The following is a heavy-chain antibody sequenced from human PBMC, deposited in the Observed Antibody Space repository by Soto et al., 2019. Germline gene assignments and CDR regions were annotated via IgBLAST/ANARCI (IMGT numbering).Heavy chain of an antibody. D-gene: IGHD5-18*01. V-gene: IGHV1-18*01. CDR2: ISAYNGNT. CDR1: GYTFTSYG. CDR3: ANRGYSYGFVIY. J-gene: IGHJ4*02. Sequence: ASVRVSCKASGYTFTSYGISWVRQAPGQGLEWMGWISAYNGNTNYAQKLQGRVTMTTDTSTSTAYMELRSLRSDDTAVYYCANRGYSYGFVIYWGQGTLVTVSS.